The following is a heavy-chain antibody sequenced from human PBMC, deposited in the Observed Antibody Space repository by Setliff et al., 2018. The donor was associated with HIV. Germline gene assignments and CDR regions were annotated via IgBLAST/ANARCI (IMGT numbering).Heavy chain of an antibody. J-gene: IGHJ4*02. CDR2: IKQDGSEN. Sequence: PGGSLRLSCVGSGFTFNGYAMNWVRQAPGKGLEWVANIKQDGSENYFVDSVKGRFTISRDNTRSSLFLRMDSLTAEDTAVYYCAREALSRDGYSYFDYWGRGTLVTVSS. V-gene: IGHV3-7*01. CDR3: AREALSRDGYSYFDY. CDR1: GFTFNGYA. D-gene: IGHD5-12*01.